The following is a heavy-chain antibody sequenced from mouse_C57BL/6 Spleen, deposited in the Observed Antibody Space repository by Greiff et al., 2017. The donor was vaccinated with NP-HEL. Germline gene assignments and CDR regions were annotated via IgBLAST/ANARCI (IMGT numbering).Heavy chain of an antibody. CDR1: GYAFSSSW. J-gene: IGHJ2*01. CDR2: IYPGDGDT. CDR3: ASDYYGSSRDY. D-gene: IGHD1-1*01. Sequence: QVQLQQSGPELVKPGASVKISCKASGYAFSSSWMNWVKQRPGKGLEWIGRIYPGDGDTNYNGKFKGKATLTADKSSSTAYMQLSSLTSEDSAVYFCASDYYGSSRDYWGQGTTLTVSS. V-gene: IGHV1-82*01.